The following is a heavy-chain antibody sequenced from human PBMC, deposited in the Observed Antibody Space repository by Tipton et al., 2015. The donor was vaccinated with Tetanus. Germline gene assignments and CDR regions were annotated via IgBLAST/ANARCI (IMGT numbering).Heavy chain of an antibody. Sequence: CAASGFTFSSYAMSWVRQAPGKGLEWVSAISGSGGSTYYADSVKGRFTISRDNSKNTLYLQMNSLRAEDTAVYYCAKTPTTVRSYYVSWGQGTLVTVSS. CDR2: ISGSGGST. CDR3: AKTPTTVRSYYVS. J-gene: IGHJ5*02. D-gene: IGHD1-26*01. V-gene: IGHV3-23*01. CDR1: GFTFSSYA.